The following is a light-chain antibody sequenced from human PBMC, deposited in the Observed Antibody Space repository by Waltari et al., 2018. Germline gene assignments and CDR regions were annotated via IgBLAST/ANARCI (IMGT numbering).Light chain of an antibody. Sequence: VLTQSPLSLPVTLGQPASISCRSSQTLVSSNGNTYLSWFKQRPGQSPRRLIYTVSDRDSGVPDRFSGSGSDTDFTLTISRVEAEDVGVYYCMQATYWPWTFGQGTKVEIK. CDR2: TVS. J-gene: IGKJ1*01. V-gene: IGKV2-30*01. CDR3: MQATYWPWT. CDR1: QTLVSSNGNTY.